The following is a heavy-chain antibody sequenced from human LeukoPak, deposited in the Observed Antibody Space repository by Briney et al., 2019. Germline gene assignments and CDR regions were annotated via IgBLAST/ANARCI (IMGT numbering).Heavy chain of an antibody. CDR3: ARAGGYSYGHPFDY. CDR2: IYDSGST. CDR1: GGSISIYY. V-gene: IGHV4-59*01. D-gene: IGHD5-18*01. J-gene: IGHJ4*02. Sequence: PSETLSLTCTVSGGSISIYYWSWIRQPPGKGLEWIGYIYDSGSTDYNPSLKSRVTISVDTSKNQFSLKLSSVTAADTAVYYCARAGGYSYGHPFDYWGQGTLVTVSS.